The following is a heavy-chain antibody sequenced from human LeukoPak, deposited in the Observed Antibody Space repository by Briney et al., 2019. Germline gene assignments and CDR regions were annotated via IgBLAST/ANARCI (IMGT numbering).Heavy chain of an antibody. CDR3: ARIIAAAGTDNGFDP. Sequence: NASRSLRLSCAASGFTFSSYSMNWVSQAPGNGLEWVSSVSSSSSYIYYADSVKGRFTISRDNAKNSLYLQMNSLRAEDTAVYYCARIIAAAGTDNGFDPWGQGTLVTVSS. CDR2: VSSSSSYI. J-gene: IGHJ5*02. V-gene: IGHV3-21*01. CDR1: GFTFSSYS. D-gene: IGHD6-13*01.